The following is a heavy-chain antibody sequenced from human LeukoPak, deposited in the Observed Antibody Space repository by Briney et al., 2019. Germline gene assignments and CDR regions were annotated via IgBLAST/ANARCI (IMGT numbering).Heavy chain of an antibody. Sequence: SETLSLTCSVSIGSISSSKWWSWVRQSPVKGLEWIGEIYLYGTTNYNPSFTSRVTMSVDRSRNQFSLKLTSVTAADTAVYYCASLPSIAAEYYYYYGMDVWGQGTTVTVSS. D-gene: IGHD6-13*01. CDR2: IYLYGTT. J-gene: IGHJ6*02. CDR1: IGSISSSKW. CDR3: ASLPSIAAEYYYYYGMDV. V-gene: IGHV4-4*02.